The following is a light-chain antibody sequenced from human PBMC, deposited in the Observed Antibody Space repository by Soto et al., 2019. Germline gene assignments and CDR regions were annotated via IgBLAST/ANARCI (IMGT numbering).Light chain of an antibody. CDR2: KAS. Sequence: DIQMTQSPSSLSASVGDRVTITCRASQSSSTWLAWYQQKPGKAPNLLIYKASTLPSGVPSRFIGSGAVPEFTLTIPCLQPDDFPTDYFQQYNNFRPCGEEPKV. V-gene: IGKV1-5*03. CDR1: QSSSTW. CDR3: QQYNNFRP. J-gene: IGKJ1*01.